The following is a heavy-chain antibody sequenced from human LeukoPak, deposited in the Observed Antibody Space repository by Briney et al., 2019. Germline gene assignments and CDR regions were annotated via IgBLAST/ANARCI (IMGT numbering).Heavy chain of an antibody. CDR1: GGALSGYS. CDR2: INHTGRT. Sequence: PSETLSLTCSVSGGALSGYSWTWIRQPPGKGLEWIGEINHTGRTNYNPSLKSRVTMSVDTSKNQFSLKLRSVTAPDTAVYYCARGHCLTVFQSMAGRSGSGYYYYDVMDVWGQGTTVTVSS. J-gene: IGHJ6*02. D-gene: IGHD3-10*01. CDR3: ARGHCLTVFQSMAGRSGSGYYYYDVMDV. V-gene: IGHV4-34*01.